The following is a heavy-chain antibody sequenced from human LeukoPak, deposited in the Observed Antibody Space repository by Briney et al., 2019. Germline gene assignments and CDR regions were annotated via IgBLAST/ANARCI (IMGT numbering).Heavy chain of an antibody. CDR3: ASPSGSYFHLDLRFDY. Sequence: PGGSLRLSCAASGFTFSSYGMHWVRQAPGKGLEWVAFIRYDGSNKYYADSVKGRFTISRDNSKNTLYLQMNSLRAEDTAVYYCASPSGSYFHLDLRFDYWGQGTLVTVSS. CDR1: GFTFSSYG. D-gene: IGHD1-26*01. CDR2: IRYDGSNK. V-gene: IGHV3-30*02. J-gene: IGHJ4*02.